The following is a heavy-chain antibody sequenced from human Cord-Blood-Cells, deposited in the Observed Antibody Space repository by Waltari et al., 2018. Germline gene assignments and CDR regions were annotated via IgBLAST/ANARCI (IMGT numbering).Heavy chain of an antibody. J-gene: IGHJ5*02. Sequence: QVQLQQWGAGLLKPSETLSLTCAVYGGSFSGYYWSWLRQPPRKGMEWIGELNHNGRTNYNPSLKSQVTISVDTSKNQFSLKLSSVTAADTAVYYCARGGGTSEWYNWFDPWGQGTLVTVSS. CDR2: LNHNGRT. V-gene: IGHV4-34*01. CDR3: ARGGGTSEWYNWFDP. CDR1: GGSFSGYY. D-gene: IGHD3-3*01.